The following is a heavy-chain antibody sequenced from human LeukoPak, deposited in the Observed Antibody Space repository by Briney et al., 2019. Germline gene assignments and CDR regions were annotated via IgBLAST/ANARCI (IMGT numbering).Heavy chain of an antibody. D-gene: IGHD4-17*01. CDR2: ISGSDGNT. J-gene: IGHJ4*02. V-gene: IGHV3-23*01. Sequence: GGSLRLSCAASGFXFSKYAMSWVRQAPGKGLEWVSAISGSDGNTFYADSVKGRFTISRDNSKNTLSLQMNNLRAEDTALYYCARDSSVPYGITDWGQGTLVTVS. CDR1: GFXFSKYA. CDR3: ARDSSVPYGITD.